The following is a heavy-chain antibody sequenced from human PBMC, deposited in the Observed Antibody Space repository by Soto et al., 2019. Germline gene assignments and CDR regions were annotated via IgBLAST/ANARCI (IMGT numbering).Heavy chain of an antibody. Sequence: GGSLRLSCAAYGFTFSSYWMHWVRQAPGKGLVWVSRMNSDGSTTNYADSVKGRFTNSRDNARNTLYLQMNGLRAEDTAVYYCVRDGYPAWVYGVDVWGQGTTVTVSS. CDR2: MNSDGSTT. D-gene: IGHD1-1*01. CDR1: GFTFSSYW. J-gene: IGHJ6*02. V-gene: IGHV3-74*01. CDR3: VRDGYPAWVYGVDV.